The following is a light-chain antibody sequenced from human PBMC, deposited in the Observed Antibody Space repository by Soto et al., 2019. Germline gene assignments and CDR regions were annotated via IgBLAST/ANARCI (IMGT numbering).Light chain of an antibody. CDR3: QQYYSTPLT. V-gene: IGKV4-1*01. J-gene: IGKJ4*01. Sequence: EIVLTQSPGTLSLSPGERATLSCRASQSVSYYLAWYQQKPGQPPKLLSYWASTRESGVPDRFSGSGSGTDFALTISSLQAEDVAVYYCQQYYSTPLTFGGGTKVDIK. CDR1: QSVSYY. CDR2: WAS.